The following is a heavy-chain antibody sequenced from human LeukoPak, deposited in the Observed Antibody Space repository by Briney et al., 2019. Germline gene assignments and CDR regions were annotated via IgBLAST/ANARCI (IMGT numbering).Heavy chain of an antibody. J-gene: IGHJ6*03. CDR2: IIPIFGTA. CDR3: AGPTSDQLLYFNYYYYMDV. V-gene: IGHV1-69*13. D-gene: IGHD2-2*02. CDR1: GGTFSSYA. Sequence: EASVKVSCKASGGTFSSYAISWVRQAPGQGLEWMGGIIPIFGTANYAQKFQGRVTITADESTSTAYMELSSLRSDDTAVYYCAGPTSDQLLYFNYYYYMDVWGTGTTVTVSS.